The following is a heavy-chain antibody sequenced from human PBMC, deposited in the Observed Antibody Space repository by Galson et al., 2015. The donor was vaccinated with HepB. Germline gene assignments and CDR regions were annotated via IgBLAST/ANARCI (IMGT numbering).Heavy chain of an antibody. V-gene: IGHV3-30*18. D-gene: IGHD3-9*01. CDR3: ANDRRSHHYDILAAYYIGFDY. CDR1: RFTFSNYG. Sequence: SLRLSCAASRFTFSNYGIHWVRQAPGKGLEWVAVISYDGINKHYTDSVKGRFTISRDNSKNTLYLQMNSLRAEDTAVYYCANDRRSHHYDILAAYYIGFDYWGQGTLVTVSS. CDR2: ISYDGINK. J-gene: IGHJ4*02.